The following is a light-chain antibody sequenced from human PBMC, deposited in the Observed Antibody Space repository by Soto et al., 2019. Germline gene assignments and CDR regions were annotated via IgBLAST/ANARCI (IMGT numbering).Light chain of an antibody. Sequence: EIVLTQSPGTLSLSPGERATLSCRASQSVSSSYLAWSQQKPGQAPRLLIYGASSSATGIPDRFSGSGSGTDFSLTISRPEPEDFAVYYCQQYGSSPGFTFGPGTKVDIQ. CDR1: QSVSSSY. CDR2: GAS. CDR3: QQYGSSPGFT. J-gene: IGKJ3*01. V-gene: IGKV3-20*01.